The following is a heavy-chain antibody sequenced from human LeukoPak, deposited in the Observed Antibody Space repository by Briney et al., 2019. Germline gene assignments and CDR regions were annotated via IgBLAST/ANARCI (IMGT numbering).Heavy chain of an antibody. CDR1: GYTLTDLS. D-gene: IGHD3-22*01. CDR3: ATSSGYGFLFEY. CDR2: FDPEDGET. V-gene: IGHV1-24*01. J-gene: IGHJ4*02. Sequence: ASVKVSCKVSGYTLTDLSLHWVRQAPGKGMAWMGGFDPEDGETIYAQNFQGRVTMTEDTSTDTAYMEVRILRSEDTAVYYCATSSGYGFLFEYWGQGTLVTVSS.